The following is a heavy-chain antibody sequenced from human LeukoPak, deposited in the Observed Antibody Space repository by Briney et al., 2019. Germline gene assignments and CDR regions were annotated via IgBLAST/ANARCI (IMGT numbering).Heavy chain of an antibody. D-gene: IGHD2-2*01. CDR1: GFTFKNFV. V-gene: IGHV3-23*01. Sequence: GGSLRLSCAASGFTFKNFVMTWVRQAPGQGLDWVSAISGNTGATYYADSVKGRFTISRDNSKNTLYLQMNSLRAEDTAVYYCARGLYCSSTSCYGPLDYWGQGTLVTVSS. CDR3: ARGLYCSSTSCYGPLDY. CDR2: ISGNTGAT. J-gene: IGHJ4*02.